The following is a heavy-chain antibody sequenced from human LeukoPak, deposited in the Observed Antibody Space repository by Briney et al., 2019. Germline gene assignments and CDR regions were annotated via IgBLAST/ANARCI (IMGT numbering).Heavy chain of an antibody. D-gene: IGHD2-15*01. Sequence: GGSLRLSCAASGFTFSSYAMSWVRQAPGKGLEWVSAISGSGGSTYYADSVKGRFTISRDNSKNTLYLQMNSLRAEDTAVYYCAKGGYCSGGSCYSSYFDYWGQGTLVTVSS. CDR3: AKGGYCSGGSCYSSYFDY. J-gene: IGHJ4*02. CDR2: ISGSGGST. V-gene: IGHV3-23*01. CDR1: GFTFSSYA.